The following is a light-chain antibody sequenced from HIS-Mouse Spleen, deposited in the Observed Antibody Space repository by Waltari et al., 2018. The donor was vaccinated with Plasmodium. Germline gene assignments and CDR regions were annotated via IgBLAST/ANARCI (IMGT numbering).Light chain of an antibody. CDR1: QRVSSN. CDR2: GAS. J-gene: IGKJ3*01. V-gene: IGKV3-15*01. Sequence: EIVMTQSPATLSVSPGERATLSCRASQRVSSNLAWYQQKPGQAPRLLIYGASTRATGIPARFSGSGSGTEFTLTISSLQSEDFAVYYCQQYNNWSFTFAPGTKVDIK. CDR3: QQYNNWSFT.